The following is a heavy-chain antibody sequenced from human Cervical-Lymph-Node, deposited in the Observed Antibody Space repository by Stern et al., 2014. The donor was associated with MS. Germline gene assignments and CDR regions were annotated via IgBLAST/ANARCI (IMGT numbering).Heavy chain of an antibody. Sequence: EVQLVESGGGLVQPGRSLRLSCSASQITFDDYGFHWVRQVPGKGLEWVAGMVWNSSTNVYADSVKARFTISRGNATDSLYLQMNNLTPDDTALYYCAKSYSSSWSGWIDSGGQGILVTVSS. D-gene: IGHD6-13*01. V-gene: IGHV3-9*01. CDR3: AKSYSSSWSGWIDS. CDR1: QITFDDYG. CDR2: MVWNSSTN. J-gene: IGHJ5*01.